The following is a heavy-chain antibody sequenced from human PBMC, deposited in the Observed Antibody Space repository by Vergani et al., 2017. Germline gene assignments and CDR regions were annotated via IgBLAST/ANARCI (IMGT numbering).Heavy chain of an antibody. D-gene: IGHD4-17*01. CDR1: GYSISSGYY. J-gene: IGHJ4*02. CDR2: IYNSGST. Sequence: QVQLQESGPGLVKPSETLSLTCAVSGYSISSGYYWGWIRQPPGKGLEWIGSIYNSGSTYYNPSLKSRVTISVDTSKNQFSLKLSSVTAADTAVYYCAKTLGDYEAYYWGQGTLVTVSS. V-gene: IGHV4-38-2*01. CDR3: AKTLGDYEAYY.